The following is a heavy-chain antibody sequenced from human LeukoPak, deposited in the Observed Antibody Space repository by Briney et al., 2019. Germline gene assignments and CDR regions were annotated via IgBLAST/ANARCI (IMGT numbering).Heavy chain of an antibody. Sequence: GGSLRLSCXASGFTFSNYAMPWVRQAPGKGLEWVSLISSGGTNEYYADSVKGRFTISRDNSKNTLYLQLNSLRAEDTAVYYCARDSTYYYDSGSSGPHYFDNWGQGTLVTVSS. CDR2: ISSGGTNE. CDR1: GFTFSNYA. V-gene: IGHV3-30*01. CDR3: ARDSTYYYDSGSSGPHYFDN. D-gene: IGHD3-10*01. J-gene: IGHJ4*02.